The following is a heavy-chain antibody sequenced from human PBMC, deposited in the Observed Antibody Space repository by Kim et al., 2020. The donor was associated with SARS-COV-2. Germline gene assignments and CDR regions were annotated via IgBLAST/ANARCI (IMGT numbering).Heavy chain of an antibody. D-gene: IGHD2-15*01. CDR3: AKLGDIVVVVAATGVSLFDY. Sequence: GGSLRLSCAASGFTFSSYAMSWVRQAPGKGLEWVSAISGSGGSTYYADSVKGRFTISRDNSKNTLYLQMNSLRAEDTAVYYCAKLGDIVVVVAATGVSLFDYWGQGTLVTVSS. CDR2: ISGSGGST. V-gene: IGHV3-23*01. CDR1: GFTFSSYA. J-gene: IGHJ4*02.